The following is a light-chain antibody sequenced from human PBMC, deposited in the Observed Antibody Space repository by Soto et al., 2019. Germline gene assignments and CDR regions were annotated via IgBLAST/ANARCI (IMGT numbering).Light chain of an antibody. Sequence: DVVMTQSPLSLPVTLGQPASISCRSNQSLVHSDGIAYFSWFQQRPGRSPRRLIYKVSNRDSGVAAGVSGSGSGTDFALKISRVEAEDVGVYYCMQGTVWPITFGQGTRLEIK. CDR3: MQGTVWPIT. CDR2: KVS. V-gene: IGKV2-30*02. CDR1: QSLVHSDGIAY. J-gene: IGKJ5*01.